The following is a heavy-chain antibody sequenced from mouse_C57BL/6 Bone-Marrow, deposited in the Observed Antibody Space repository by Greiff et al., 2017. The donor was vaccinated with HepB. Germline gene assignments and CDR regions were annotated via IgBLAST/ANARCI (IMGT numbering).Heavy chain of an antibody. V-gene: IGHV5-6*01. CDR3: ARIYDGYPYWYFDV. D-gene: IGHD2-3*01. CDR1: GFTFSSYG. Sequence: EVKLMESGGDLVKPGGSLKLSCAASGFTFSSYGMSWVRQTPDKRLEWVATISSGGSYTYYPDSVKGRFTISRDNAKNTLYLQMSSLKSEDTAMYYCARIYDGYPYWYFDVWGTGTTVTVSS. CDR2: ISSGGSYT. J-gene: IGHJ1*03.